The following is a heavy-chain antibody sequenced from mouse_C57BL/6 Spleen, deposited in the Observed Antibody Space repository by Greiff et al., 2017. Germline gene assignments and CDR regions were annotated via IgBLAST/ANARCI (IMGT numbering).Heavy chain of an antibody. V-gene: IGHV5-9-1*02. CDR1: GFTFSSYA. J-gene: IGHJ4*01. CDR3: TRGNYDEGVAMDY. D-gene: IGHD2-4*01. CDR2: ISSGGDYI. Sequence: VQLKESGEGLVKPGGSLKLSCAASGFTFSSYAMSWVRQTPEKRLEWVAYISSGGDYIYYADTVKGRFTISRDNARNTLYLQMSSLKSEDTAMYYCTRGNYDEGVAMDYWGQGTSVTVSS.